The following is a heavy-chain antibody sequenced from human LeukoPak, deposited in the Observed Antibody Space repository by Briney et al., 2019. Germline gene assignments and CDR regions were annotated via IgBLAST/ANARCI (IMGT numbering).Heavy chain of an antibody. V-gene: IGHV1-69*05. J-gene: IGHJ4*02. CDR1: GGTFSSYA. CDR3: ARGRWLQPWGYFDY. Sequence: ASVKVSCKAAGGTFSSYAISWLRQAPGQGLEWMGGIIPIFGTANYAQKFQGRVTITTDESTSTAYMELSSLRPEDTAVYYCARGRWLQPWGYFDYWGQGTLVTVSS. D-gene: IGHD5-24*01. CDR2: IIPIFGTA.